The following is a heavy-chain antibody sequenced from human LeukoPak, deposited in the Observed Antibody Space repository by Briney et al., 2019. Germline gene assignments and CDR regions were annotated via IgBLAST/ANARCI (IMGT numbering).Heavy chain of an antibody. J-gene: IGHJ4*02. V-gene: IGHV4-59*11. D-gene: IGHD1-7*01. CDR2: IYYSGST. CDR1: GGSISGHQ. Sequence: SETLSLTCTVSGGSISGHQWSWIRQPPGKGLEWIGYIYYSGSTNYNPSLKSRVSISVDTSKNQFSLTLSSVTAADTAVYYCARARIGNFNFDYWGQGTLVTVSS. CDR3: ARARIGNFNFDY.